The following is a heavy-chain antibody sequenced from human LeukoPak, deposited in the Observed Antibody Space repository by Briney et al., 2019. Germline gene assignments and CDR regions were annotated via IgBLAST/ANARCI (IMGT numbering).Heavy chain of an antibody. J-gene: IGHJ3*02. CDR1: GFTFDDYA. CDR3: VKTMTGYFSDGFDI. Sequence: GGSLRLSCAASGFTFDDYAMYWVRRAPGKGLEWVSGVTWSSGYIAYADSVKGRFTISRDNSKTTLYLQMNSLRAEDTAVYWCVKTMTGYFSDGFDIWGQGTMVTVSS. V-gene: IGHV3-9*01. D-gene: IGHD3-9*01. CDR2: VTWSSGYI.